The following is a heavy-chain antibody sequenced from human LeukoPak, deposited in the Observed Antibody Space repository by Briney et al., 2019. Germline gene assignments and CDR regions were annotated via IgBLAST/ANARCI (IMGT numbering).Heavy chain of an antibody. CDR2: INHSGST. J-gene: IGHJ4*02. Sequence: SETLSLTCTVSGGSVSFYYWSWIRQPPGKGLEGMGEINHSGSTNYNPSLKSRVTISVDTSKNQFSLKLSSVTAADTAVYYCAREGGIYIRNFDYWGQGTLVTVSS. CDR3: AREGGIYIRNFDY. D-gene: IGHD3-16*01. V-gene: IGHV4-34*01. CDR1: GGSVSFYY.